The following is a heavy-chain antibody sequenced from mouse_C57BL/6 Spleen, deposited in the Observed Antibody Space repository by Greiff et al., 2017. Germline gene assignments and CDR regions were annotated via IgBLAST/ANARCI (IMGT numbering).Heavy chain of an antibody. CDR2: IDPEDGET. CDR1: GFNIKDYY. V-gene: IGHV14-2*01. Sequence: VQLKESGAELVKPGASVKLSCTASGFNIKDYYMHWVKQRTEQGLEWIGRIDPEDGETQYAPKFQGKATITADPSSNAAYLQLSSLTSEDTAVYYCARGHDYDVLFDYWGQGTTLTVSS. D-gene: IGHD2-4*01. CDR3: ARGHDYDVLFDY. J-gene: IGHJ2*01.